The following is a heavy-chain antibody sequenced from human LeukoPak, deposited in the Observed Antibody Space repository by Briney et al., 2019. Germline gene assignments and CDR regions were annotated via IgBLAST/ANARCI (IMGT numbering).Heavy chain of an antibody. CDR3: ARVRHGSGSYYNEVLTWFDP. Sequence: ASVKVSRKASGYTFTGYYMHWVRQAPGQGLEWMGWINPNSGGTNYAQQFQGRVTMTRDTSISTAYMELSRLRSDDTAVYNCARVRHGSGSYYNEVLTWFDPWGQGTLVTVSS. D-gene: IGHD3-10*01. J-gene: IGHJ5*02. CDR2: INPNSGGT. V-gene: IGHV1-2*02. CDR1: GYTFTGYY.